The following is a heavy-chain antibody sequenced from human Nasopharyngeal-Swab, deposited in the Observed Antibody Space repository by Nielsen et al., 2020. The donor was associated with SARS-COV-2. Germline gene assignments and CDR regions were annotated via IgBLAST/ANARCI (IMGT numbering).Heavy chain of an antibody. Sequence: GGSLRLSCAASGFTFSSYAMSWVRQAPGKGLEWVSIISGSGDTTYYADSVKDRFTISRDNSKNTLYMQTNSLRVEDTAVYYCAKVGGGVDYWGQGTLVTVSS. CDR3: AKVGGGVDY. CDR1: GFTFSSYA. CDR2: ISGSGDTT. V-gene: IGHV3-23*01. J-gene: IGHJ4*02. D-gene: IGHD3-16*01.